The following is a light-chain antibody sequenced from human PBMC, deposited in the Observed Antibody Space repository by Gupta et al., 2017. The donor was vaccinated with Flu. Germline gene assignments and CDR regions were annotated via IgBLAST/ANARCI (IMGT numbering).Light chain of an antibody. CDR1: DLGAKT. J-gene: IGLJ1*01. Sequence: QPPSVSVSPGQTARITCSGFDLGAKTVCWYQLRAGQSPLLVIHQDNRRPSGIPARFSGSTSGNTATLTVTGAQSVDGADYYCQTWDSMTYVFGSGTKLTVL. CDR3: QTWDSMTYV. CDR2: QDN. V-gene: IGLV3-1*01.